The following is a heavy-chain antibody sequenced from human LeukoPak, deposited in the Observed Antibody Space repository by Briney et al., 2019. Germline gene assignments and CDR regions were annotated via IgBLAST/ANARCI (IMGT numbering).Heavy chain of an antibody. CDR1: GYTFTSYA. V-gene: IGHV1-3*01. CDR3: ARVGTVRGVIVGSFDY. D-gene: IGHD3-10*01. CDR2: INAGNGNT. J-gene: IGHJ4*02. Sequence: ASVKVSCKASGYTFTSYAMHWVRQAPGQRLEWMGWINAGNGNTKYSQKFQGRVTITRDTSASTAYMELRSLRSDDTAVYYCARVGTVRGVIVGSFDYWGQGTLVTVSS.